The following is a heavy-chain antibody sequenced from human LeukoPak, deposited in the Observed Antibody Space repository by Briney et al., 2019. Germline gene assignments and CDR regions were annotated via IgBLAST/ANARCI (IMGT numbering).Heavy chain of an antibody. J-gene: IGHJ4*02. Sequence: ASVKVSCKASEYTFTGYYIHWVRQAPGQGLEWMGWIDPNTGDSNYVQKFQGRVTMTRDTSISTAYMELSRLRSGDTAFYYCARIRYCGGISCYYIDYWGQGTLVTVSA. CDR3: ARIRYCGGISCYYIDY. V-gene: IGHV1-2*02. D-gene: IGHD2-21*01. CDR2: IDPNTGDS. CDR1: EYTFTGYY.